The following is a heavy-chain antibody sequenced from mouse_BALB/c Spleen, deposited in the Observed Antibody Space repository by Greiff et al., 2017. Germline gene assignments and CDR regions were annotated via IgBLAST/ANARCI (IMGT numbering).Heavy chain of an antibody. D-gene: IGHD2-4*01. CDR2: IRLKSNNYAT. CDR1: GFTFSNYW. J-gene: IGHJ4*01. Sequence: DVKLRESGGGLVQPGGSMKLSCVASGFTFSNYWMNWVRQSPEKGLEWVAEIRLKSNNYATHYAESVKGRFTISRDDSKSSVYLQMNNLRAEDTGIYYCTRPYDYGGAMDYWGQGTSVTVSS. V-gene: IGHV6-6*02. CDR3: TRPYDYGGAMDY.